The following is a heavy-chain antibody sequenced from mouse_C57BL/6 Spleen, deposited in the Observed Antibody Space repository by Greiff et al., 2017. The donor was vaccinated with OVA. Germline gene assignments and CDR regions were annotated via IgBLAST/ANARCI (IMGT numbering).Heavy chain of an antibody. CDR2: IYPRSGNT. J-gene: IGHJ2*01. Sequence: QVHVKQSGAELARPGASVKLSCKASGYTFTSYGISWVKQSTGQGLEWIGEIYPRSGNTYYNEKFKGKATLTADKSSSTAYMELRSLTSEDSAVYFCARDGNYYFDYWGQGTTLTVSS. D-gene: IGHD2-1*01. CDR3: ARDGNYYFDY. V-gene: IGHV1-81*01. CDR1: GYTFTSYG.